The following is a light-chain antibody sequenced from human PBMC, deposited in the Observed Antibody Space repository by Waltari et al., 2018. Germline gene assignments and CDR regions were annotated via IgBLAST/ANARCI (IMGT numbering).Light chain of an antibody. V-gene: IGKV3-15*01. CDR2: GAA. CDR3: QQYNNWPS. J-gene: IGKJ2*01. CDR1: QSVSSN. Sequence: EMVMTQSPATLSVSPGERAPLSCRASQSVSSNFAWYQQKPGQAPRPLIYGAANRATGIPARFSGSGSGTEFTLTVSSLQSEDCAVYYCQQYNNWPSCGQGTKLEIK.